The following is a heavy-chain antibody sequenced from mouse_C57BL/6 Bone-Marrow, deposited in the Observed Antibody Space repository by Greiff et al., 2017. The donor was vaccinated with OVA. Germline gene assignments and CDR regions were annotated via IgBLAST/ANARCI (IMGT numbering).Heavy chain of an antibody. J-gene: IGHJ4*01. Sequence: QVQLQQSGAELVKPGASVKLSCKASGYTFTSYWMHWVKQRPGKGLEWIGMIHPNSGSTNYNEKIKSKATLTVDKSSITAYIQLSILTSEDSAFYYCSIMGLCYSMDYWGQGTSVTVSS. CDR3: SIMGLCYSMDY. CDR1: GYTFTSYW. V-gene: IGHV1-64*01. D-gene: IGHD4-1*01. CDR2: IHPNSGST.